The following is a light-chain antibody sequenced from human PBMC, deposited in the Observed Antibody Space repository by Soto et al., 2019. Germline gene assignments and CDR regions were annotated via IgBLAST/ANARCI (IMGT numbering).Light chain of an antibody. Sequence: EIVLTQSPATLSVSPGERATLSCRASQSISSNLAWYQQKPGQAPRLLIYGPSTRATGVPARFSGSGSGTEFTLTISSLQSEDFAVYYCQQYENWPQLTFGGGTKVDIK. J-gene: IGKJ4*01. CDR3: QQYENWPQLT. CDR1: QSISSN. V-gene: IGKV3-15*01. CDR2: GPS.